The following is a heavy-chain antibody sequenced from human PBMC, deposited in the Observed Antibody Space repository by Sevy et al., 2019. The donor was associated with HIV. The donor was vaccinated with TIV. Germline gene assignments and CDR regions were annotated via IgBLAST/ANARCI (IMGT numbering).Heavy chain of an antibody. D-gene: IGHD3-10*01. J-gene: IGHJ5*02. CDR1: GGSISSYY. CDR2: IYYSGST. CDR3: ARGKYYYGSGSYKSPNWFDP. V-gene: IGHV4-59*01. Sequence: ETLSLTCTVSGGSISSYYWSWIRQPPGKGLEWIGYIYYSGSTNYNPSLKSRVTISVDTSKNQFSLKLSSVTAADTAVYYCARGKYYYGSGSYKSPNWFDPWGQGTLVTVSS.